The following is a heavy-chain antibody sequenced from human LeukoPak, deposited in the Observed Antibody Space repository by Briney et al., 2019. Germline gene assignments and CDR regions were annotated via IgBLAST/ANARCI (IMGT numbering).Heavy chain of an antibody. D-gene: IGHD3-22*01. Sequence: GGSLRLSCAASGFIFSSYAMTWVRQAPGLGLEWLSTISSSGTTTYYVDSVKGRFTVSRDNSKNTLYLQMNSLRAEDTAVYYCAEDPTGYYYDSSDYYGGYWGQGTLVTVSS. CDR1: GFIFSSYA. CDR2: ISSSGTTT. CDR3: AEDPTGYYYDSSDYYGGY. V-gene: IGHV3-23*01. J-gene: IGHJ4*02.